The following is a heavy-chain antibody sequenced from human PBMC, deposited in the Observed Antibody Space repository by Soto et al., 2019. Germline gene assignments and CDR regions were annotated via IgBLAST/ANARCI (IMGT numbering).Heavy chain of an antibody. V-gene: IGHV1-18*01. CDR1: GYTFTSDG. Sequence: VASVKVSCKASGYTFTSDGISWVRQAPGQGLEWMGWISAYNGNTNYAQKLQGRVNMTTDTSTSTAYMELRSLRSNDTAVYYCARDRVGSTGWWFDPWGQGTLVTVSS. D-gene: IGHD1-26*01. CDR2: ISAYNGNT. CDR3: ARDRVGSTGWWFDP. J-gene: IGHJ5*02.